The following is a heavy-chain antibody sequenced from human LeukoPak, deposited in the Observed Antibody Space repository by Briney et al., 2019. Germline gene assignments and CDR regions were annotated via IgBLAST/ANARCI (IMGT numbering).Heavy chain of an antibody. V-gene: IGHV3-23*01. D-gene: IGHD3-10*01. CDR2: VSGSGDTT. J-gene: IGHJ4*02. Sequence: GGSLRLSCAASGFTFSDYAMTWVRQASGEGLEWLSVVSGSGDTTFYTDSVKGRFTISRDNSKNTLYLQMNSLRVEDTAIYFCAIIYGSGNYYGDWGQGTLVTVSS. CDR1: GFTFSDYA. CDR3: AIIYGSGNYYGD.